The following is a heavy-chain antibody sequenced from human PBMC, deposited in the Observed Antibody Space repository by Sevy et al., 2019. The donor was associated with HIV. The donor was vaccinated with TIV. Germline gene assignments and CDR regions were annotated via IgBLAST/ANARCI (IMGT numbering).Heavy chain of an antibody. Sequence: GGSLRLACAASGFTLNNYWMHWVRQAPGKGLEWVANLNQDGVVAYYLDSVRGRFTISRDNGRNLVFLQMNSLRVDDTALYFCVRAIAKDGSFWGHGTLVTVSS. J-gene: IGHJ4*01. D-gene: IGHD6-13*01. CDR2: LNQDGVVA. V-gene: IGHV3-7*01. CDR3: VRAIAKDGSF. CDR1: GFTLNNYW.